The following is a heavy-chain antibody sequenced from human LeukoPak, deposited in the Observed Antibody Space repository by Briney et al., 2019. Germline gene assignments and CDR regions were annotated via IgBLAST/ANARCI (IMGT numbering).Heavy chain of an antibody. V-gene: IGHV3-30*01. CDR3: ARESYDSGYYYMDV. CDR1: GFTFSSYA. CDR2: ISYDGSNK. D-gene: IGHD5-12*01. J-gene: IGHJ6*03. Sequence: PGRSLRLSCTASGFTFSSYAMHLVRQAPGKGLEWVAVISYDGSNKYYADSVKGRFTISRDNSKNTLYLQMNSLRAEDTAVYCCARESYDSGYYYMDVWGKGTTVTVSS.